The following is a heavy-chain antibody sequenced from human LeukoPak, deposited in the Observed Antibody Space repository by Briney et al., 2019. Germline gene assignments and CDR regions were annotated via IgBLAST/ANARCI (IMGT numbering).Heavy chain of an antibody. CDR2: ISGGADRT. J-gene: IGHJ6*02. Sequence: PGGSLRLSCVASGFTFSSYAMNWVRQAPGKGLEWVSGISGGADRTYYADSVRGRFTISRDNSKTRLSLQMSRVTAEDTAVYYCAKLLTGGYYSTLYYYGLDVWGQGTTVTVSS. D-gene: IGHD2-8*02. V-gene: IGHV3-23*01. CDR3: AKLLTGGYYSTLYYYGLDV. CDR1: GFTFSSYA.